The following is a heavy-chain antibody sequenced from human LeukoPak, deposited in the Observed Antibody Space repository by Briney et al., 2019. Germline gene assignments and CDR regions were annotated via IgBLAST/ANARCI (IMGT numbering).Heavy chain of an antibody. CDR2: ISSSGSTI. D-gene: IGHD3-10*01. CDR3: ARDSVTYGAGFTFDY. J-gene: IGHJ4*02. V-gene: IGHV3-48*03. CDR1: GFTFSSYE. Sequence: PGGSLRLSCAASGFTFSSYEMNWVRQAPGKGLEWVSYISSSGSTIYYADSVKGRFTISRDNAKNSLYLQMNSLRAEDTAVYYCARDSVTYGAGFTFDYWGQGTLVTVSP.